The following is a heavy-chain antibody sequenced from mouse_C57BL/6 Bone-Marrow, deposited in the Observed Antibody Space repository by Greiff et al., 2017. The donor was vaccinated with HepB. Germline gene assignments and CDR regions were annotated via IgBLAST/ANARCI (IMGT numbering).Heavy chain of an antibody. Sequence: EVKLVESGGDLVKPGGSLKLSCAASGFTFSSYGMSWVRQTPDKRLEWVATISSGGSYTYYPDSVKGRFTISRDNAKNTLYLQMSSLKSEDTAMYYCARHDRAAGFFYDYGAYWGQGTLVTVSA. CDR1: GFTFSSYG. V-gene: IGHV5-6*02. CDR3: ARHDRAAGFFYDYGAY. CDR2: ISSGGSYT. J-gene: IGHJ3*01. D-gene: IGHD2-4*01.